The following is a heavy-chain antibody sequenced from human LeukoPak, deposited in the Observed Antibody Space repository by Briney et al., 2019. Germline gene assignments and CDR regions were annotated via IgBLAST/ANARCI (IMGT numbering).Heavy chain of an antibody. J-gene: IGHJ6*02. CDR3: TTSPVLRYFDWLHYGMDV. CDR2: IKSKTDGGTK. V-gene: IGHV3-15*01. CDR1: GFTFSKAW. D-gene: IGHD3-9*01. Sequence: GGSLRLSCAASGFTFSKAWMSWVRQAPGKGLEWVGRIKSKTDGGTKDYAAPVKGRFTISRDDSKNTLYLQMNSLKTEDTAVYYYTTSPVLRYFDWLHYGMDVGGRGTTVTVSS.